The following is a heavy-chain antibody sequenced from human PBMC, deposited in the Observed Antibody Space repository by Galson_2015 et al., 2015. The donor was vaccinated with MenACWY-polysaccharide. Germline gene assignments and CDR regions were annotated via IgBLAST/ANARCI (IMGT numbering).Heavy chain of an antibody. V-gene: IGHV3-7*01. D-gene: IGHD3/OR15-3a*01. J-gene: IGHJ4*02. Sequence: SLRLSCAASGFTFSSYRMSWVRQAPGKGPEWVANIKGDGSVTNYVDSVKGRFSVSRDNAKNALYLQMNSLTAEDPAMYYCARDFMHWWGQGTLVTVSS. CDR1: GFTFSSYR. CDR3: ARDFMHW. CDR2: IKGDGSVT.